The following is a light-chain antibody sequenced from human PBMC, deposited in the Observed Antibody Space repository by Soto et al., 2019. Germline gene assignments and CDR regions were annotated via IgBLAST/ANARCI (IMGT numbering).Light chain of an antibody. V-gene: IGLV2-14*03. CDR1: SSDIGAYIH. Sequence: QSVLTQPASVSGSPGQSIAVSFSGTSSDIGAYIHVSWYQQHPGKAPKLMIYDVSNRPSGVSDRFSGSKSGNTASLTISGLQAEDEADYYCTSYTTSGTYVFGAGTKVTVL. J-gene: IGLJ1*01. CDR2: DVS. CDR3: TSYTTSGTYV.